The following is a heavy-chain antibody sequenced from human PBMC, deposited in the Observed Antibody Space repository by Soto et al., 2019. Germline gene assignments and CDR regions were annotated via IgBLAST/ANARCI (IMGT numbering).Heavy chain of an antibody. CDR1: GYTFTSYG. Sequence: ASVKVSCKASGYTFTSYGISWVRQAPGQGLEWMGWISAYNGNTNYAQKLQGRVTMTTDTSTSTAYMELRSLRSDDTAVYYCARGIFGVVIPGFYGMDVWGQGITVTVSS. D-gene: IGHD3-3*01. J-gene: IGHJ6*02. CDR3: ARGIFGVVIPGFYGMDV. V-gene: IGHV1-18*04. CDR2: ISAYNGNT.